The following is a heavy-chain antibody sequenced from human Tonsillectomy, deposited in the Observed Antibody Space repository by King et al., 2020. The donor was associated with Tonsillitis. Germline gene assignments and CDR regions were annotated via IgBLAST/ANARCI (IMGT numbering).Heavy chain of an antibody. V-gene: IGHV1-46*01. D-gene: IGHD2-15*01. Sequence: VQLVESGAEVKKPGASVKVSCKASGYTFTSYYMHWVRLAPGQGLEWMGIINPSGGSTSYAQKFQGRVTMTRDTSTSTVYMELSSLRSEDTAVFYCARKVGRMGDYWGQGTLVTVSS. CDR2: INPSGGST. J-gene: IGHJ4*02. CDR3: ARKVGRMGDY. CDR1: GYTFTSYY.